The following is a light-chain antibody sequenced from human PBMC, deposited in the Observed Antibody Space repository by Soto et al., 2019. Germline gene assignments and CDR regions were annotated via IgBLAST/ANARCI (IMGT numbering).Light chain of an antibody. Sequence: ETVMTQSPATFSVSPGERASLSCRASQSVGTNVAWYQHKPGQAPRLLIYGASTRATGVPARFSGSAPGAEFTLTISSLQSEDSAVYYCQEYSNWWTFGQGTKIEIK. V-gene: IGKV3-15*01. CDR3: QEYSNWWT. CDR2: GAS. CDR1: QSVGTN. J-gene: IGKJ1*01.